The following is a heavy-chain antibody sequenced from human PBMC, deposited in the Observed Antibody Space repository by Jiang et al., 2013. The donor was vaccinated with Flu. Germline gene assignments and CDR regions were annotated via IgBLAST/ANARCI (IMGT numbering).Heavy chain of an antibody. CDR1: GFTFTSFG. V-gene: IGHV1-18*01. Sequence: QLVESGAEVKKPGASVKVSCKASGFTFTSFGISWVRQAPGQGLEWMGWISGYDGHTNYAQKFQGRLTMTTDKSTSTAYMELRSLKSDDTAVYSCARDSGTYALDAFDMWGQGTMVIVSS. CDR3: ARDSGTYALDAFDM. D-gene: IGHD1-26*01. J-gene: IGHJ3*02. CDR2: ISGYDGHT.